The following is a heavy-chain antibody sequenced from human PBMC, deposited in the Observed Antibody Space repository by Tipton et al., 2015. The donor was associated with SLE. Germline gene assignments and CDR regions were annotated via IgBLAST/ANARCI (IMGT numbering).Heavy chain of an antibody. J-gene: IGHJ2*01. V-gene: IGHV4-59*12. Sequence: TLSLTCTVSGDSISTYYWSWVRQPPGKGLEWIGFIHSSGSTKYNPSLTSRITVSLDTSKNQFSLKLISVTAADTAVYYCAREFLNPVTTVHYYFDLWGRGTLVTVSS. CDR3: AREFLNPVTTVHYYFDL. CDR1: GDSISTYY. CDR2: IHSSGST. D-gene: IGHD4-11*01.